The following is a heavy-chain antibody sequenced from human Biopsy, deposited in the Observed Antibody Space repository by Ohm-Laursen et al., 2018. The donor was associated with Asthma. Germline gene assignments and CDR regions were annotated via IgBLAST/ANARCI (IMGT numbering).Heavy chain of an antibody. CDR1: GGSISSFY. Sequence: PSDTLSLTCSVYGGSISSFYWSWIRQSPEKGLEWMGYVYWTGSTNYNPSLKSRITMSVDTSKNRMFLELTSVTAADTAIYYCVRAVRNEQWLAPFDYWDQGKPVTVSS. CDR2: VYWTGST. V-gene: IGHV4-59*07. D-gene: IGHD6-19*01. J-gene: IGHJ4*02. CDR3: VRAVRNEQWLAPFDY.